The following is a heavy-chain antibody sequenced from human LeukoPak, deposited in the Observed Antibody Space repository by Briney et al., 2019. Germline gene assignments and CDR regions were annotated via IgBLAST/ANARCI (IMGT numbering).Heavy chain of an antibody. CDR1: GFTFSSYG. D-gene: IGHD3-10*01. CDR3: TKEGHASGNSFSGWFDP. J-gene: IGHJ5*02. CDR2: ISDDGKTT. V-gene: IGHV3-30*18. Sequence: GGSLRLTCAASGFTFSSYGTHWVRQAPGKGLEWVAVISDDGKTTYYADSVKGRFTISRENSKNTLYLQMNSLRDEDTAVYYCTKEGHASGNSFSGWFDPWGQGTLVTVSS.